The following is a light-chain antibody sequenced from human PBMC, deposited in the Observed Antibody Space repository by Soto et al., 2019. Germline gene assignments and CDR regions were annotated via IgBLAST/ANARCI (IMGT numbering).Light chain of an antibody. CDR3: QQYGSSPRT. V-gene: IGKV3-20*01. CDR2: GAS. CDR1: QSIRSNY. Sequence: EIVLTQSPGTLSLSPGERATLSCRASQSIRSNYVAWYQQKPGQGPRLLIYGASSRATGIPDRFSGSGSGTDFTLIISRLEPEDFGMYYCQQYGSSPRTFGQGTKVDIK. J-gene: IGKJ1*01.